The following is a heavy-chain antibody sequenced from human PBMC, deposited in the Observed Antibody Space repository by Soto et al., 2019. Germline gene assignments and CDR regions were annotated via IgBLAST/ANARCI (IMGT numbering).Heavy chain of an antibody. Sequence: ASETLSLTCAVYGGSFSGYYWSWIRQPPGKGLEWIGEINHSGSTNYNPSLKSRVTISVDTSKNQFSLKLSSVTAADTAVYYCARGRITIFGVVIMRTNWFDPWGQGTLVTVSS. J-gene: IGHJ5*02. CDR3: ARGRITIFGVVIMRTNWFDP. CDR1: GGSFSGYY. D-gene: IGHD3-3*01. CDR2: INHSGST. V-gene: IGHV4-34*01.